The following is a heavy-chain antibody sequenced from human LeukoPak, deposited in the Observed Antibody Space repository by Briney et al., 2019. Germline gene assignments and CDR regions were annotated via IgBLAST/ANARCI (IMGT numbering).Heavy chain of an antibody. Sequence: PSETLSLTCAVYGGSFSGYNWSWIRPPPGKGLGWIGEINHSGSTNYNPSLKSRVTISVDTSKNQFSLKLSSVTAADTAVYYCARGAAAGYYYYYYMDVWGKGTTVTVSS. CDR1: GGSFSGYN. CDR2: INHSGST. CDR3: ARGAAAGYYYYYYMDV. J-gene: IGHJ6*03. V-gene: IGHV4-34*01. D-gene: IGHD6-13*01.